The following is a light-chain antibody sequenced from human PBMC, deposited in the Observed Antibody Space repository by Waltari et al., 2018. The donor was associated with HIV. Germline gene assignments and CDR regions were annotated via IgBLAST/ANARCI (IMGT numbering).Light chain of an antibody. CDR3: QQYGSSPYT. Sequence: EIVLTQSPGTVSLSPGERVTLFCRASQSVASNYLAWYRQRPGQAPRLLIYGASGRATGVPDRFSGRGSGTDFTLSISRLEPEDFAVYYCQQYGSSPYTFGQGTKLEIK. V-gene: IGKV3-20*01. CDR2: GAS. CDR1: QSVASNY. J-gene: IGKJ2*01.